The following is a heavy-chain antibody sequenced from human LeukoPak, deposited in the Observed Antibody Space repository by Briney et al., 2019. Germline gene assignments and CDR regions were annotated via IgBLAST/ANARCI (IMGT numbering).Heavy chain of an antibody. CDR1: GFTFSSHA. J-gene: IGHJ1*01. CDR3: AKGRRVTTVPGTGLAEYFQV. Sequence: GSLRLSCAASGFTFSSHAMSWVRQAPGKGLEWVSGTSGSGGSTYYVDSVKGRFTISRDNSKNTLYLQMNSLRAEDMAVYYCAKGRRVTTVPGTGLAEYFQVWGQGTLVTVSP. CDR2: TSGSGGST. D-gene: IGHD6-19*01. V-gene: IGHV3-23*01.